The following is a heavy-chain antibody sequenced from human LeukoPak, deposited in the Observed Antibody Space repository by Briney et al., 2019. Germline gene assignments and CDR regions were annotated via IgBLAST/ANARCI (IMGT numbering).Heavy chain of an antibody. CDR1: GGSISSSSYY. D-gene: IGHD6-19*01. V-gene: IGHV4-39*07. J-gene: IGHJ4*02. CDR3: ARGRVAGPADY. Sequence: PSETLSLTCTVSGGSISSSSYYWGWIRQPPGKGLEWIGSIYYSGSTYYNPSLKSRVTISVDTSKNQFSLKLSSVTAADTAVYYCARGRVAGPADYWGQGTLVTASS. CDR2: IYYSGST.